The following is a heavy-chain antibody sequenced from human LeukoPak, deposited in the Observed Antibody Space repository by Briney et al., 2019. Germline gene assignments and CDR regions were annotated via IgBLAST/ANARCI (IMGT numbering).Heavy chain of an antibody. V-gene: IGHV4-39*01. CDR2: IYYSGRT. CDR3: ARGAGDYDFSNTYYTARYYMDV. J-gene: IGHJ6*03. CDR1: GGSISLSDHF. D-gene: IGHD3-3*01. Sequence: SETLSLTCPVSGGSISLSDHFWGWVRQPPGKGLEWIGSIYYSGRTYYSPSLNSRVIISVDTSKNQFSLSLTSVTAADTAVYYCARGAGDYDFSNTYYTARYYMDVWGKGTTVTVSS.